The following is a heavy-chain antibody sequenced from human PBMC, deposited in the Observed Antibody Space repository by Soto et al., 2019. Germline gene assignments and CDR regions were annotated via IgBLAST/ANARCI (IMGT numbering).Heavy chain of an antibody. D-gene: IGHD2-15*01. J-gene: IGHJ6*02. CDR2: IIPIFGTA. CDR3: ARDLRGNSSGGSCSGMDV. V-gene: IGHV1-69*13. CDR1: GGTFSSYA. Sequence: GASVKVSCKASGGTFSSYAISWVRQAPGQGLEWMGGIIPIFGTANYAQKFQGRVTITADESTSTAYMELSSLRSEDTAVYYCARDLRGNSSGGSCSGMDVWGQGTTVTVSS.